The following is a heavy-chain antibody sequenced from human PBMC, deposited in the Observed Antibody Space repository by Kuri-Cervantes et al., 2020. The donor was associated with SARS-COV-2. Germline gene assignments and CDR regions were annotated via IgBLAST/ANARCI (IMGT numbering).Heavy chain of an antibody. J-gene: IGHJ4*02. V-gene: IGHV1-69*13. Sequence: SVKVSCKASGGTYTTHAFSWVRQAPGQGLEWMGGIIPIFGTIRYEQRFQGRLTIAADENTNTAYMELSGLRSEDTAIYYCAKFRAGAVATGPDDLDYWGQGTQVTVSS. CDR1: GGTYTTHA. CDR3: AKFRAGAVATGPDDLDY. D-gene: IGHD6-19*01. CDR2: IIPIFGTI.